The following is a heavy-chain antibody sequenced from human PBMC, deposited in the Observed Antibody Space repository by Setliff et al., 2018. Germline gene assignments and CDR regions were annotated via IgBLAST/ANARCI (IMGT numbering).Heavy chain of an antibody. V-gene: IGHV3-7*01. Sequence: PGGSLRLSCAASGFPFSTYWLNWVRQAPGKGLGWVANINPHGSEKYYADSVKGRFTISRDNAKNSLSLQMNDLRAEDTSVYYCAALDWGENFYNVDVWGKGTTVTVSS. CDR2: INPHGSEK. D-gene: IGHD7-27*01. CDR1: GFPFSTYW. CDR3: AALDWGENFYNVDV. J-gene: IGHJ6*03.